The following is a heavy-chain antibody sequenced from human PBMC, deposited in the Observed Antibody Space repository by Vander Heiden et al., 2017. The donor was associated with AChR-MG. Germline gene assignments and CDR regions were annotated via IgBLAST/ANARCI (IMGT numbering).Heavy chain of an antibody. J-gene: IGHJ4*02. CDR1: GFSFSRYT. CDR2: IYGGSSKT. D-gene: IGHD3-16*01. V-gene: IGHV3-23*03. CDR3: AKDKDPDGIWDIDY. Sequence: DVQLLESGGGLVQPGGSLRLSCSASGFSFSRYTMSWLRQPPGKGLEWVSGIYGGSSKTTFYAQSVEGRFIISRDNSGDTLFLQMNYVTADDTAVYYCAKDKDPDGIWDIDYWGQGALVIVSP.